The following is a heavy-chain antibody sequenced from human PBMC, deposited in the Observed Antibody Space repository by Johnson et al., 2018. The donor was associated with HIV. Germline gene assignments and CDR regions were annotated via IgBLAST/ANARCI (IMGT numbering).Heavy chain of an antibody. CDR3: AREGIWYCSGGSCYGAFDI. V-gene: IGHV3-66*02. CDR1: GFTFSSNY. Sequence: EQLVESGGGVVQPGRSLRLSCAASGFTFSSNYMSWVRQAPGKGLEWVSVLYSAGGTYYADSVKCRFPISRDNSKNTLYLQMNSLRADDTAVYYCAREGIWYCSGGSCYGAFDIWGQGTMVTVSS. J-gene: IGHJ3*02. CDR2: LYSAGGT. D-gene: IGHD2-15*01.